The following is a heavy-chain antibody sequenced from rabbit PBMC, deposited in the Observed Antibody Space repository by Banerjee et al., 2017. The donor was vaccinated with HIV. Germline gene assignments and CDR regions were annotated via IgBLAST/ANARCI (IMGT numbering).Heavy chain of an antibody. CDR3: ARDAGGAGYDLDL. CDR1: GFSFSRSNY. Sequence: QEQLEESGGDLVKPEGSLTLTCTASGFSFSRSNYMCWVRQAPGKGLEWIACIYIASDSTYYASWAKARFTISKPSSTTVTLQMTSLTAADTATYFCARDAGGAGYDLDLWGPGTLVTVS. CDR2: IYIASDST. J-gene: IGHJ6*01. D-gene: IGHD6-1*01. V-gene: IGHV1S45*01.